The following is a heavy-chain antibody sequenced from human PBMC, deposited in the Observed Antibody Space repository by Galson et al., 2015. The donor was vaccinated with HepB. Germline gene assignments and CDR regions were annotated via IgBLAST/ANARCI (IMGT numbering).Heavy chain of an antibody. Sequence: SLRLSCAASGFTFSSYGMHWVRQAPGKGLEWVAFIRYDGSNKYYADSVKGRFTISRDNSKNTLYLQMNSLRAEDTAVYYCAKDARGYYDSTAGYFDYWGQGTRVTVSS. V-gene: IGHV3-30*02. CDR3: AKDARGYYDSTAGYFDY. D-gene: IGHD3-22*01. J-gene: IGHJ4*02. CDR2: IRYDGSNK. CDR1: GFTFSSYG.